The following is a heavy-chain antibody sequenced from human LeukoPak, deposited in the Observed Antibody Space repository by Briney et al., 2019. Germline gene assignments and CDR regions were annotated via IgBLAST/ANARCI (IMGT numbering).Heavy chain of an antibody. Sequence: GASVKVSCKASGYTFTSYDINWVRQATGQGLEWMGWMNPNSGNTGYAQKFQGRVTITRNTSISTAYMELSSLRSEDTAVYYCARTPRYCSSTSCSYYFDHWGQGTLVTVSS. CDR3: ARTPRYCSSTSCSYYFDH. D-gene: IGHD2-2*01. CDR1: GYTFTSYD. CDR2: MNPNSGNT. J-gene: IGHJ4*02. V-gene: IGHV1-8*03.